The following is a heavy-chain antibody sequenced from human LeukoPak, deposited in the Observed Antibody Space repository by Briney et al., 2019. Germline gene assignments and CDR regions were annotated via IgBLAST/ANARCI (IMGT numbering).Heavy chain of an antibody. V-gene: IGHV3-53*01. Sequence: GGSLRLSCAASGFTVSSNYMSWVRQAPGNGLEWVSVVYSGGSTYYTDSVKRRFTISRDNSKNTLYLQMNSLRAEDTAVYYCARERITMVRGVIITRYFDYWGQGTLVTVSS. CDR1: GFTVSSNY. CDR2: VYSGGST. J-gene: IGHJ4*02. D-gene: IGHD3-10*01. CDR3: ARERITMVRGVIITRYFDY.